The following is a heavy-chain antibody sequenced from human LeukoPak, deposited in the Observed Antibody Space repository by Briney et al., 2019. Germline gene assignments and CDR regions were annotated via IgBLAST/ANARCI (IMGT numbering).Heavy chain of an antibody. V-gene: IGHV4-59*04. J-gene: IGHJ2*01. CDR2: IYHSGST. Sequence: SETLSLTCTVSGGSISSYYWSWIRQPPGKGLEWIGYIYHSGSTYYNPSLKSRVTISVDRSKNQFSLKLSSVTAADTAVYYCATLEEGYGYFGLWGRGTLVTVSS. CDR1: GGSISSYY. CDR3: ATLEEGYGYFGL. D-gene: IGHD6-13*01.